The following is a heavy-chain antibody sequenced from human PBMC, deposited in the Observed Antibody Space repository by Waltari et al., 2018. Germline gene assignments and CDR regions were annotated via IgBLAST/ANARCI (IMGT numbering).Heavy chain of an antibody. CDR2: IIPILGIA. J-gene: IGHJ3*02. CDR3: ARVMGAGCYYNATKLHADFDI. D-gene: IGHD3-10*01. V-gene: IGHV1-69*04. CDR1: GGTFSSYA. Sequence: QVQLVQSGAEVKKPGSSVKVSCKASGGTFSSYAISWVRQAPGQGLQWMGGIIPILGIANYAQKFQGRVTIAADESTSNAYMDLSSLSSEETAVYYWARVMGAGCYYNATKLHADFDIWGQGTMVTVSS.